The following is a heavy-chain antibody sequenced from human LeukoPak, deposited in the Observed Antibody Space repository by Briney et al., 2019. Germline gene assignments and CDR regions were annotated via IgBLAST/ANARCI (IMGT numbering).Heavy chain of an antibody. CDR2: VYYTGST. V-gene: IGHV4-59*01. D-gene: IGHD6-13*01. Sequence: SETLSLTCTVSGGSISSYYWSWVRQPPGKGLEWIGFVYYTGSTNYSPSLKSRVTISVDTSKNQFSLKLRSVTAADTAVYYCARISSSNWYNERGAFDVWGQGTMVTVSS. CDR3: ARISSSNWYNERGAFDV. J-gene: IGHJ3*01. CDR1: GGSISSYY.